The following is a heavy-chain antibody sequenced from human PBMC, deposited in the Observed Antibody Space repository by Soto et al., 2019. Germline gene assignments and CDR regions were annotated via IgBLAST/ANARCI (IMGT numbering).Heavy chain of an antibody. CDR2: IYYSGST. V-gene: IGHV4-39*01. J-gene: IGHJ4*02. Sequence: SETLSLTCTVSGGSISSSSYYWGWIRQPPGKGLEWIGSIYYSGSTYYNPSLKSRVTISVDTSKNHFSLKLSSVTAADTAVYYCARLSKYYYGSGSYYNFDYWGQGTLVTVSS. CDR3: ARLSKYYYGSGSYYNFDY. D-gene: IGHD3-10*01. CDR1: GGSISSSSYY.